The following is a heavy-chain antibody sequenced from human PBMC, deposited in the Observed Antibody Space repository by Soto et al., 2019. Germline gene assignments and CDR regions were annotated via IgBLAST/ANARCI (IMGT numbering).Heavy chain of an antibody. Sequence: GASVKVSCKASGYTFTSYGISWVRQAPGQGLEWMGWISAYNGNTNYAQKLQGRVTMTTDASTSTAYMELRSLRSDDTAVYYCARDRSSWSPTYYYYGMDVWGQGTTVTVSS. V-gene: IGHV1-18*01. D-gene: IGHD6-13*01. CDR3: ARDRSSWSPTYYYYGMDV. J-gene: IGHJ6*02. CDR2: ISAYNGNT. CDR1: GYTFTSYG.